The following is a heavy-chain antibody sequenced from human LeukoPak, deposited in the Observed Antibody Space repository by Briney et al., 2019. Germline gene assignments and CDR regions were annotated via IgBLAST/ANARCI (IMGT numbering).Heavy chain of an antibody. V-gene: IGHV3-66*04. CDR2: IYSGGGT. J-gene: IGHJ4*02. D-gene: IGHD2-2*01. Sequence: GGSLRLSCVVSGFTVSNNYMSWVRQAPGKGLEWVSVIYSGGGTHYADSVKGRFTISRDNSKNTLYLQMNSLRAEDTAVYYCAKPIVVVPAALVSYYFDYWGQGTLVTVSS. CDR3: AKPIVVVPAALVSYYFDY. CDR1: GFTVSNNY.